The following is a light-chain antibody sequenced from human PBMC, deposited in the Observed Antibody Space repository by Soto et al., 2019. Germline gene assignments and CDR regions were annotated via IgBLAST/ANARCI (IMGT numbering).Light chain of an antibody. CDR2: EVS. Sequence: QSVLAQPASVSGSPGQSITMSCTGTSSDVGGYKYVSWYQQHPGKVPKPMIYEVSNRPSGVSNRFSGSKSGNTASLTISGLQAEDEADYYCSSYTSSNTYVFGTGTKVTVL. J-gene: IGLJ1*01. CDR1: SSDVGGYKY. V-gene: IGLV2-14*01. CDR3: SSYTSSNTYV.